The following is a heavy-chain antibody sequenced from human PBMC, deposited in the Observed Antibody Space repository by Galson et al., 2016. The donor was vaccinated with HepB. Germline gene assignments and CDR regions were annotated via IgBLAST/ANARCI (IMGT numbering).Heavy chain of an antibody. D-gene: IGHD1-1*01. CDR2: LNTYSGNT. J-gene: IGHJ4*03. V-gene: IGHV1-18*01. Sequence: SVKVSCKASGYTFINYGISWVRQAPGQGLEWMGWLNTYSGNTRYAQKYQGRVTMTTDTSTGTAYMELRSLTPDDTAVYYCARDPQLPWKWKTFDSWGQGTLVTVSS. CDR3: ARDPQLPWKWKTFDS. CDR1: GYTFINYG.